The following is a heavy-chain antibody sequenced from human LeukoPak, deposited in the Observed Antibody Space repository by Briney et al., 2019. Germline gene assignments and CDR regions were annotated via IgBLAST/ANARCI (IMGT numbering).Heavy chain of an antibody. CDR3: AGHGTGFHY. CDR1: GYIFTSYW. D-gene: IGHD1-14*01. CDR2: IDPSDSYT. Sequence: HGESLKISCKGSGYIFTSYWISWVRQMPGKGLEWMGRIDPSDSYTNYSPSFQGRVTISADKSISTAYLQWSSLKASDTAMYYCAGHGTGFHYWGQGTLVTVSS. V-gene: IGHV5-10-1*01. J-gene: IGHJ4*02.